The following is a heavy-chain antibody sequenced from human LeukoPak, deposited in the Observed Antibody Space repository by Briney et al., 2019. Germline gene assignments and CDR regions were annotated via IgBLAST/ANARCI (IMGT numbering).Heavy chain of an antibody. D-gene: IGHD3-10*01. CDR3: ANLIIVISGGDAFGI. Sequence: GGSLRLSCAASGLRLSNYWMSWVRQTPVGLKWVASINQDGSEKYYVDSVKGRFTISRDNAENSLHLQMNSLRAEDTAVYYCANLIIVISGGDAFGIWGQGTMVTVSP. J-gene: IGHJ3*02. CDR2: INQDGSEK. CDR1: GLRLSNYW. V-gene: IGHV3-7*03.